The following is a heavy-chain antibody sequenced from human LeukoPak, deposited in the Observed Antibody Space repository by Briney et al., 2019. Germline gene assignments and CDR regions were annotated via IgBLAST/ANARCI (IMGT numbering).Heavy chain of an antibody. Sequence: SETLSLTCSVSGYSISRGYHWAWVRQPPGKGLEWIGSVHHSGATYYNPSLNSRLTISADTSKNQFSLKMGSVTAADTAVYYCVRINFNPDYWGQGTLVTVSS. CDR2: VHHSGAT. CDR3: VRINFNPDY. CDR1: GYSISRGYH. J-gene: IGHJ4*02. V-gene: IGHV4-38-2*02. D-gene: IGHD1-14*01.